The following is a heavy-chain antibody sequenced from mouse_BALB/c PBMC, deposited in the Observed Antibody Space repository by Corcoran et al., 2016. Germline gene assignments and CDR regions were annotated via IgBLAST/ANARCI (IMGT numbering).Heavy chain of an antibody. V-gene: IGHV1S136*01. CDR2: INPYNDGT. CDR3: ARGGAARASWFAY. Sequence: EVQLQQSGPELVKPRASVKMSCKASGYTFTSYVMHWVKQKPGQGLEWIGYINPYNDGTKYNEKFKGKATLTSVKSSSTAYMELSSLTSEDSAVYYCARGGAARASWFAYWGQGTLVTVSA. J-gene: IGHJ3*01. D-gene: IGHD3-1*01. CDR1: GYTFTSYV.